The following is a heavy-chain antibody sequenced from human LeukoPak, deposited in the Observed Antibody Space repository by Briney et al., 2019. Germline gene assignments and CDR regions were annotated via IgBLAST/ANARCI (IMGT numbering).Heavy chain of an antibody. CDR1: GFTFSSYN. CDR2: ISSSSTI. CDR3: AKRGPGYDKSTYPPHYFGY. V-gene: IGHV3-48*01. Sequence: SGGSLRLSCAASGFTFSSYNMNWVRQAPGKGLEWVSYISSSSTIYYADSVKGRFTISRDNSKSTLYLQMNSLRAEDTAVYYCAKRGPGYDKSTYPPHYFGYWGQGTLVTVSS. D-gene: IGHD3-22*01. J-gene: IGHJ4*02.